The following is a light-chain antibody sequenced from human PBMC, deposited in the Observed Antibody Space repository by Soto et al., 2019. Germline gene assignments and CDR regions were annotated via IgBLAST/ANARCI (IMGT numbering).Light chain of an antibody. V-gene: IGLV1-36*01. CDR3: AAWDDSLNGVV. CDR1: DSNIGDNA. CDR2: YDD. J-gene: IGLJ2*01. Sequence: QLVLTQPPSVSAAPRQRVIVTCSGSDSNIGDNAVNWYQQLPGKAPKLLIYYDDLLPSGVSDRFSGSKSGTSASLAISRLQSEDEADYYCAAWDDSLNGVVFGGGTKLTGL.